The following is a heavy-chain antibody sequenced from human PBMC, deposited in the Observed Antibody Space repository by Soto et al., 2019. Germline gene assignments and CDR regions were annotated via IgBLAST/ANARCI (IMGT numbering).Heavy chain of an antibody. CDR1: GYTFTSYA. J-gene: IGHJ4*02. CDR2: INAGNGNT. D-gene: IGHD2-15*01. CDR3: ARLGGSSTGYYFDY. V-gene: IGHV1-3*01. Sequence: ASVKVSCKASGYTFTSYAMHWVRQAPGQRLEWMGWINAGNGNTKYSQKFQGRVTITRDTSASTAYMELSSLRSEDTAVYYCARLGGSSTGYYFDYWGQGTLVAVSS.